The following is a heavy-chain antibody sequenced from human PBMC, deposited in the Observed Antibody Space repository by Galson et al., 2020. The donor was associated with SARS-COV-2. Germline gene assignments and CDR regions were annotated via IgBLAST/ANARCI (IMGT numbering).Heavy chain of an antibody. J-gene: IGHJ4*02. CDR1: GYTFTSYY. Sequence: ASVKVSCKASGYTFTSYYMHWVRQAPGQGLEWMGIINPSGGRSTYAQKFQGRVTMTRDTSPSTVYMELSSLRSDDTAVYYCARSTAAGSYFFDYWGQGTLVTVSS. D-gene: IGHD6-13*01. CDR3: ARSTAAGSYFFDY. CDR2: INPSGGRS. V-gene: IGHV1-46*01.